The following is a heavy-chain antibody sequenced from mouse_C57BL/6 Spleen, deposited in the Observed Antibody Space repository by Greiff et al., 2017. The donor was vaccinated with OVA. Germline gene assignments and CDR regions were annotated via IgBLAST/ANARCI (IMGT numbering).Heavy chain of an antibody. D-gene: IGHD2-4*01. J-gene: IGHJ3*01. CDR1: GFTFSSYA. CDR3: ARPMDYDKGFAY. V-gene: IGHV5-4*03. CDR2: ISAGGSYT. Sequence: EVMLVESGGGLVKPGGSLKLSCAASGFTFSSYAMSWVRQTPEKRLEWVATISAGGSYTYYPDNVKGRFTISRDNAKNNLYLQMSHLKSEDTAMYYCARPMDYDKGFAYWGQGTLVTVSA.